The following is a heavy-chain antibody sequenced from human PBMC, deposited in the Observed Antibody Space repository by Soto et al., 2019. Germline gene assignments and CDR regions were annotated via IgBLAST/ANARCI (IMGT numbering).Heavy chain of an antibody. D-gene: IGHD3-10*01. CDR2: INPSGGSA. J-gene: IGHJ4*02. CDR3: ARSHYYGSGAYTPDDN. CDR1: GYTFTSYY. V-gene: IGHV1-46*03. Sequence: QVQLVQSGAEAKKPGASVKVSYKASGYTFTSYYMHWVRQAPGQGLEWMGMINPSGGSASYTQKFQGRVTMTRDTSTNTIYMELSSLRSEDTAVYYCARSHYYGSGAYTPDDNWGQVTLVIVSS.